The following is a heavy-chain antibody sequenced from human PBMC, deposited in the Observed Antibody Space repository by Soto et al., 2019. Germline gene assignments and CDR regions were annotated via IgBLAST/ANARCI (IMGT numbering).Heavy chain of an antibody. CDR1: GYTFTSYA. J-gene: IGHJ6*03. Sequence: ASVKVSCKASGYTFTSYAMHWVRQAPGQRLEWMGWINAGNGNTKYSQKFQGRVTITRDTSASTAYMELSSLRSEDTAVYYCARGVVVPAAYYYYYYMDVWGKGTTVTVSS. CDR3: ARGVVVPAAYYYYYYMDV. CDR2: INAGNGNT. V-gene: IGHV1-3*01. D-gene: IGHD2-2*01.